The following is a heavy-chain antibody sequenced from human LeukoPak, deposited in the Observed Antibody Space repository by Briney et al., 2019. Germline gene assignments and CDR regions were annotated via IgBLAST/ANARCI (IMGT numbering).Heavy chain of an antibody. CDR1: GFTFSSYG. CDR2: IWYDGSNK. CDR3: VRDHTAAAGLDY. D-gene: IGHD6-13*01. V-gene: IGHV3-33*01. J-gene: IGHJ4*02. Sequence: GGSLRLSCAASGFTFSSYGMHWVRQAPGKGLEWVAVIWYDGSNKYYADSVKGRFTISRDNSKNTLYLQMNSLRAEDTAVYYCVRDHTAAAGLDYWGQGTLVTVSS.